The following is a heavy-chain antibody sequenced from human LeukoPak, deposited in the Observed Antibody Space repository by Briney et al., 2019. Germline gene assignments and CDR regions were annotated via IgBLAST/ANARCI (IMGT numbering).Heavy chain of an antibody. V-gene: IGHV3-48*01. CDR3: AKDLGNYYDSSGYYYVSNGFDY. J-gene: IGHJ4*02. D-gene: IGHD3-22*01. CDR2: ISSSDSTI. Sequence: GGSLRLSCAASGFTFSIYNMNWVRQAPGKGLEWVSYISSSDSTIYYADSVKGRFTISRDNSKNTLYLQMNSLRAEDTAVYYCAKDLGNYYDSSGYYYVSNGFDYWGQGTLVTVSS. CDR1: GFTFSIYN.